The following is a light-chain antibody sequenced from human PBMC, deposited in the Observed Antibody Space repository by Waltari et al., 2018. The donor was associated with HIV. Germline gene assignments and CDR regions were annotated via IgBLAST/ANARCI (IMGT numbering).Light chain of an antibody. CDR1: SSDVGSYNL. J-gene: IGLJ1*01. CDR3: CSYAGSSTYV. Sequence: QSALTQPASVSGSPGQSITIPCPGTSSDVGSYNLFSWYQQHPGKAPKLMIYEGSKRPSGVSNRFSGSKSGNTASLTISGLQAEDEADYYCCSYAGSSTYVFGTGTNVTVL. V-gene: IGLV2-23*01. CDR2: EGS.